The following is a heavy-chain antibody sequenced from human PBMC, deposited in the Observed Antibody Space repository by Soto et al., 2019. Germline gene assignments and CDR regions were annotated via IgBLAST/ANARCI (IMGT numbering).Heavy chain of an antibody. Sequence: GASVKVSCKTSGYTFKSYAGHWVRQAPGQRLEWMGWINTGNGNTKYSQKFQGRVIITRDTSASTAYMEVSSLRYEDTAIYYCVRSVVVRGVFTFDCWGQGTLVTVSS. CDR2: INTGNGNT. D-gene: IGHD3-10*01. CDR1: GYTFKSYA. V-gene: IGHV1-3*04. J-gene: IGHJ4*02. CDR3: VRSVVVRGVFTFDC.